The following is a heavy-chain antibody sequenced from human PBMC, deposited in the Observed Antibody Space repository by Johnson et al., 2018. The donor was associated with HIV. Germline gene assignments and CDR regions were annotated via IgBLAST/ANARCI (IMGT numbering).Heavy chain of an antibody. CDR3: ANAYSSSSGNNDYAFDI. CDR2: IRYDGSNK. D-gene: IGHD6-6*01. Sequence: QMLLVESGGGVVQPGGSLRLSCAASGFTFTTYGMHWVRQAPGKGLEWVAFIRYDGSNKYYADSVKGRFTISRDNSKNTLYLQMNSLRAEDTAVYYCANAYSSSSGNNDYAFDIWGQGTMVTGSS. CDR1: GFTFTTYG. V-gene: IGHV3-30*02. J-gene: IGHJ3*02.